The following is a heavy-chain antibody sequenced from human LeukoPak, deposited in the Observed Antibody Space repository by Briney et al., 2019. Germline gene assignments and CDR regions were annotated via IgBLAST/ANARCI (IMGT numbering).Heavy chain of an antibody. CDR2: IYYSGST. Sequence: SETLSLTCTVSGGSISSYYWSWVRQPPGKGLEWIGYIYYSGSTNYNPSLKSRVTISVDTSKNQFSLKLSSVTAADTAVYYCARVRQSTGGFQLLRAALENAFDIWGQGTMVTVSS. J-gene: IGHJ3*02. CDR1: GGSISSYY. V-gene: IGHV4-59*01. D-gene: IGHD4-11*01. CDR3: ARVRQSTGGFQLLRAALENAFDI.